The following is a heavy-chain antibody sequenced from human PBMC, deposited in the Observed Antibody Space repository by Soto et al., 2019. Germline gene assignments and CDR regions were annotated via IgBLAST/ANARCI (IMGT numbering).Heavy chain of an antibody. D-gene: IGHD6-19*01. V-gene: IGHV1-2*04. Sequence: QVQLVQSGAEVKKPGASVKVSCKASGYTFTDYYVHWVRQAPGQGLEWMGWINTNSGVTNFAQKFQGWVTLSRDTSVNTAYMELNRLKSDDTAVFVCARGVSGWSPFDFWGQGTLVTVSS. CDR1: GYTFTDYY. CDR3: ARGVSGWSPFDF. CDR2: INTNSGVT. J-gene: IGHJ4*02.